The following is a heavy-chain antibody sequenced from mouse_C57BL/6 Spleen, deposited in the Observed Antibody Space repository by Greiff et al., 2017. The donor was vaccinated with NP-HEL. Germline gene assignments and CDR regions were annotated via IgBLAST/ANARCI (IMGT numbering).Heavy chain of an antibody. J-gene: IGHJ2*01. CDR1: GYTFTSYW. D-gene: IGHD1-1*01. CDR3: ATYYGSSYRAFDY. CDR2: IDPSDSYT. Sequence: QVQLQQPGAELVMPGASVKLSCKASGYTFTSYWMHWVKQRPGQGLEWIGEIDPSDSYTNYNQKFKGKSTLTVDKSSSTAYMQLSSLTSEDSAVYYCATYYGSSYRAFDYWGQGTTRTVSS. V-gene: IGHV1-69*01.